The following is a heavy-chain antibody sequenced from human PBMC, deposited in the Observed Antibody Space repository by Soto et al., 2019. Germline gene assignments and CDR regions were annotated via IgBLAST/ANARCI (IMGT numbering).Heavy chain of an antibody. Sequence: PGGSLRLSCAASGFTFSSYDMHWVRQATGKGLEWVSAIGTAGDTYYPGSVKGRFTISRENDKNSLYLQMNSLRAGDTAVYYCARSLSSIAARGLVGWFDPWGQGTLVTVSS. CDR1: GFTFSSYD. D-gene: IGHD6-6*01. J-gene: IGHJ5*02. CDR3: ARSLSSIAARGLVGWFDP. CDR2: IGTAGDT. V-gene: IGHV3-13*01.